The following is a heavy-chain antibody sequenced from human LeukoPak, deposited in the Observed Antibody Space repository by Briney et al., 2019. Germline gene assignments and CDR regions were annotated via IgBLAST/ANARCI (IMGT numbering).Heavy chain of an antibody. CDR2: ISGGGETT. D-gene: IGHD4-17*01. CDR3: ARDYADYVGYFFFDY. CDR1: GFTLNNYA. V-gene: IGHV3-23*01. J-gene: IGHJ4*02. Sequence: GGSLRLSCAASGFTLNNYAMNWVRQAPGKGLEWVSSISGGGETTYYADSAKGRFTISRDNSQNTLYLQMNSLRAEDTAVYYCARDYADYVGYFFFDYWGQGTLVTVSS.